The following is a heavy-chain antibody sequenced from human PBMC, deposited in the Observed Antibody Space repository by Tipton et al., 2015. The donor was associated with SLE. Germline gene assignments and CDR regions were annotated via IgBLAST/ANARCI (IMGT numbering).Heavy chain of an antibody. J-gene: IGHJ3*02. Sequence: TLSLTCAIFGGSFSGYYWSWLRQPPGKGLEWIGEINHSGSTHYNPSLKSRVTISVDTTNNQFSRKLSSVTAADTAVYYCARQPAAHDAFDIWGQGTMVTVSS. D-gene: IGHD2-2*01. CDR1: GGSFSGYY. CDR3: ARQPAAHDAFDI. V-gene: IGHV4-34*01. CDR2: INHSGST.